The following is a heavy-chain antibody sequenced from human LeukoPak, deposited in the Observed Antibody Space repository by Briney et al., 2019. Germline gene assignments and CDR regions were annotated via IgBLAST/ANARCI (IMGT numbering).Heavy chain of an antibody. CDR1: GFTFSNAW. V-gene: IGHV3-15*05. Sequence: GGSLRLSCAASGFTFSNAWMSWVRQAPGKGLEWVGRIKSKTDGGTTDYAAPVKGRFTISRDDSKNTLCLQMNSLRAEDTAVYYCARDKDWLLYDNWGQGTLVTVSS. CDR3: ARDKDWLLYDN. CDR2: IKSKTDGGTT. D-gene: IGHD3/OR15-3a*01. J-gene: IGHJ4*02.